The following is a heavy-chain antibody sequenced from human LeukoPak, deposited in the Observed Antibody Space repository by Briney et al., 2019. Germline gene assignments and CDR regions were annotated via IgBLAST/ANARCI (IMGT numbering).Heavy chain of an antibody. V-gene: IGHV1-8*01. Sequence: WASVKVSCKASGYTFTSYDINWVRQATGQGREWMGWMNPNSGNTGYAQKFQGRVTMTRNTSISTVYMELSSLRSEDTAVYYCARGGPPTHIGGVDPWGQGTLVTVSS. CDR2: MNPNSGNT. D-gene: IGHD2-21*01. CDR3: ARGGPPTHIGGVDP. J-gene: IGHJ5*02. CDR1: GYTFTSYD.